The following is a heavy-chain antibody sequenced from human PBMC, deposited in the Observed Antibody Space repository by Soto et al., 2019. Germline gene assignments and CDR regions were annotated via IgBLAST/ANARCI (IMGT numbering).Heavy chain of an antibody. V-gene: IGHV4-34*01. CDR1: GGSFSGYY. J-gene: IGHJ3*02. Sequence: ESLSLTCAVYGGSFSGYYWSWIRQPPGKGLEWIGEINHSGSTNYNPSLKSRVTISVDTSKNQFSLKLSSVTAADTAVYYCARERCSSTSCYYDAFDIWGQGTMVTVSS. CDR3: ARERCSSTSCYYDAFDI. D-gene: IGHD2-2*01. CDR2: INHSGST.